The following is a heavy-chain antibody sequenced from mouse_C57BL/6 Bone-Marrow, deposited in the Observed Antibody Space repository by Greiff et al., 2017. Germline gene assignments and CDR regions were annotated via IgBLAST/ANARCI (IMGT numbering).Heavy chain of an antibody. D-gene: IGHD1-2*01. V-gene: IGHV1-7*01. J-gene: IGHJ3*01. Sequence: VKLMEPGAELAKPGASVKLSCKASGYTFTSSWMHWVKQRPGQGLEGIGYINPSSGYTKYNQKFKDKATLTADKSSSTAYMQLSSLTYEDSAVYYCARDSGGSWFAYWGQGTLVTVSA. CDR3: ARDSGGSWFAY. CDR2: INPSSGYT. CDR1: GYTFTSSW.